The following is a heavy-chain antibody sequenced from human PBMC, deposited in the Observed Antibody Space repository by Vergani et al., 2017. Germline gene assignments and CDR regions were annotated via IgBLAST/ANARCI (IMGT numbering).Heavy chain of an antibody. CDR2: IYYSGST. CDR1: GGSLSSYY. CDR3: ARGVRRYDILTGYYKFFDY. V-gene: IGHV4-59*08. Sequence: QVQLPESGPGLVKPSETLSLTCPVSGGSLSSYYWSWIRQPPGKGLEWIGYIYYSGSTYYNPSLKSRGTISVDTSKNQFSLKLSSVTGADTAVDYCARGVRRYDILTGYYKFFDYWGQGTLVTVSS. J-gene: IGHJ4*02. D-gene: IGHD3-9*01.